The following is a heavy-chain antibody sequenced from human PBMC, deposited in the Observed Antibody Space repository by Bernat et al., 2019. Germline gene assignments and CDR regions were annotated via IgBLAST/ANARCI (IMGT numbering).Heavy chain of an antibody. CDR1: GFTFSNAW. D-gene: IGHD3-3*02. Sequence: EVQLVESGGGLVKPGGSLRLSCAASGFTFSNAWMNWVRQAPGKGLEWVGRIKSKTDGGTTDYAAPVKGRFTISRDDSKNTLYLQMNSLKTEDTAVYYCTTDSLFGVGPTPHPCPRWGQGKMVTVSS. V-gene: IGHV3-15*07. CDR3: TTDSLFGVGPTPHPCPR. CDR2: IKSKTDGGTT. J-gene: IGHJ3*01.